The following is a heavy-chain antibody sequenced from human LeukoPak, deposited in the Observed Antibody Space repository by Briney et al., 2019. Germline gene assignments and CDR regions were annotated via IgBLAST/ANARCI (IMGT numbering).Heavy chain of an antibody. D-gene: IGHD1-1*01. Sequence: GGSLRLSCAASGFTFSSYVMSWVRQTPGKGLEWIAAISGSVRQAPGKGLDWVSPMSCRGISTYYADSVRGRFTISRDNSKNMFYLQMSSLRAEDTAVYYCAPGAHYFEDWGQGTLVTVSS. CDR1: GFTFSSYV. CDR2: MSCRGIST. V-gene: IGHV3-23*01. CDR3: APGAHYFED. J-gene: IGHJ4*02.